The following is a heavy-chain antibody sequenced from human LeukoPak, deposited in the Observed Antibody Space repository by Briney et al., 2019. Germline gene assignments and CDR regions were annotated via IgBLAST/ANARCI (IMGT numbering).Heavy chain of an antibody. J-gene: IGHJ4*02. V-gene: IGHV3-23*01. CDR3: AIRGFIPGPGFDC. CDR2: ISGSGGST. CDR1: GFMFSSYA. Sequence: GGSLRLSCAASGFMFSSYAMSWVRQAPGKGLEWVSSISGSGGSTYYADSVKGRLTISRDNSKNTLYLQMNSLRAEDTALYYCAIRGFIPGPGFDCWGQGTLVTVSS. D-gene: IGHD6-13*01.